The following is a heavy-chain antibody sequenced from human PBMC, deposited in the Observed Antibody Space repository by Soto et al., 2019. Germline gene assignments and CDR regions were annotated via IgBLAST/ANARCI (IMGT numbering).Heavy chain of an antibody. Sequence: VPLVESGGGSVQPGGSLRLSCVASGITFSGFWMHWVRQVPGKGLEWVARVDSAGSGTSYADSVKGRFTVSRDNAKNTLSLQMDSLRVEDTAVYYCVTVFEHWGQGIPVTVSS. J-gene: IGHJ4*02. V-gene: IGHV3-74*01. CDR3: VTVFEH. CDR2: VDSAGSGT. CDR1: GITFSGFW.